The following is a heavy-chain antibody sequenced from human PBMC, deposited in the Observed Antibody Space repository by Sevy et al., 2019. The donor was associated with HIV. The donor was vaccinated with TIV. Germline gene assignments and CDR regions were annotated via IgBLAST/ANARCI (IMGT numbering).Heavy chain of an antibody. V-gene: IGHV3-74*01. CDR1: GFTFSSYW. J-gene: IGHJ3*02. CDR2: INSDGSST. CDR3: ARGCGGDCAGAFDI. Sequence: GGSLRLSCAASGFTFSSYWMHWVRQAPGKGLVWVSRINSDGSSTHYADSVKGRFTISRDNAKNSLYLQMNSLRAEDTAVYYCARGCGGDCAGAFDIWGQGTMVTVSS. D-gene: IGHD2-21*02.